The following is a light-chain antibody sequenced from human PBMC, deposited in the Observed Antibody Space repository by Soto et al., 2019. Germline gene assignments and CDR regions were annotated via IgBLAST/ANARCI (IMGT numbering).Light chain of an antibody. Sequence: EIVMTQSPATLSVSPGERATLSCRASQSVSTNLAWYQQKPGQAPRLLIYGASTRTTVVPARFSGSGSGTELTLTISSLQSEDFAVYFCHQYNDWPVTFGGGTKVEIK. CDR3: HQYNDWPVT. J-gene: IGKJ4*01. V-gene: IGKV3-15*01. CDR2: GAS. CDR1: QSVSTN.